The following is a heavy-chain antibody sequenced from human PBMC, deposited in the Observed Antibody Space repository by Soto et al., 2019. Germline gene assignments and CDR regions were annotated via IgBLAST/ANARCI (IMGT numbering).Heavy chain of an antibody. V-gene: IGHV4-59*01. CDR2: IYYSGST. Sequence: PSETLSLTCTVSCGSISTYYWSWIRQPPGKELEWIGYIYYSGSTSYDPSLKGRVIISVDTSKNQFSLMLASMTPADTAVYYCARVRDGQSPYCYFDYWGQGTLVTVSS. CDR1: CGSISTYY. D-gene: IGHD1-26*01. J-gene: IGHJ4*02. CDR3: ARVRDGQSPYCYFDY.